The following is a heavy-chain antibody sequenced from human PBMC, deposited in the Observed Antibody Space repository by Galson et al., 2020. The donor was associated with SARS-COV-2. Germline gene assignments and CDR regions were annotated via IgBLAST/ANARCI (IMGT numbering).Heavy chain of an antibody. D-gene: IGHD3-10*01. CDR1: GFTFSSYD. CDR2: IGTAGDT. Sequence: GESLKISCAASGFTFSSYDMHWVRQATGKGLEWVSAIGTAGDTYYPGSVKGRFTISRENAKNSLYLQMNSLRAGDTAVYYCARVAYYGSGPYYYYGMDVWGQGTTVTVSS. CDR3: ARVAYYGSGPYYYYGMDV. V-gene: IGHV3-13*01. J-gene: IGHJ6*02.